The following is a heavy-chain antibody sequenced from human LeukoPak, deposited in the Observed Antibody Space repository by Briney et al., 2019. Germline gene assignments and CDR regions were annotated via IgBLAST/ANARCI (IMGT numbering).Heavy chain of an antibody. Sequence: SETLSLTCTVSGYSISSGYYWGWIRQPPGKGLEWIGYIYYSGSTNYNPSLKSLVTISVDTSKNQFSLKLSSVTAADTAVYYCARYDRVAFDIWGQGTMVTVSS. D-gene: IGHD3-22*01. J-gene: IGHJ3*02. V-gene: IGHV4-38-2*02. CDR1: GYSISSGYY. CDR3: ARYDRVAFDI. CDR2: IYYSGST.